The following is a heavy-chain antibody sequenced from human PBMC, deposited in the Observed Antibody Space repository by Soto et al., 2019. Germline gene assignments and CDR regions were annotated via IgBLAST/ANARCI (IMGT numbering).Heavy chain of an antibody. Sequence: QITLEESGPTLVKPTQTLTLTCTFSGFSLSTDGGGVGWIRQPPGKAPEWLAFIYWDGDKRYSPSLQSRLTITKEISRNQVVLSMTNMDPVDTGTYYCARRLQWIHCFDSWGLGIVATVSS. V-gene: IGHV2-5*02. J-gene: IGHJ4*02. CDR1: GFSLSTDGGG. CDR2: IYWDGDK. CDR3: ARRLQWIHCFDS. D-gene: IGHD1-1*01.